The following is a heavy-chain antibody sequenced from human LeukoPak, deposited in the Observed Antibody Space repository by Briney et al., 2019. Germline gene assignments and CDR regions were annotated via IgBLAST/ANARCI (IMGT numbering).Heavy chain of an antibody. CDR3: ARGACRGGSCYGDFDY. J-gene: IGHJ4*02. V-gene: IGHV4-34*01. CDR2: INHSGST. Sequence: PSETLSLTCAVYGGSFSGYYWSWVRQPPGKGLEWIGEINHSGSTKYNPSLRGRVTISVDTSKNQFSLKLSSVTAADTAIYYCARGACRGGSCYGDFDYWGRGTLVTVSS. D-gene: IGHD2-15*01. CDR1: GGSFSGYY.